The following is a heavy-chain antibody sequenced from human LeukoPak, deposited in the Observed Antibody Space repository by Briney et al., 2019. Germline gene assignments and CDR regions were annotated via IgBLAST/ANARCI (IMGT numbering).Heavy chain of an antibody. V-gene: IGHV4-39*07. CDR1: RGSISSTSYY. CDR3: AREMRSPRGGFDY. CDR2: MYYSGST. J-gene: IGHJ4*02. Sequence: SETLSLTCTVSRGSISSTSYYWGWIRQPPGMGLEWIGSMYYSGSTYYNPSLKSRVTISVDTSKSQFSLKLSSVTAADTAVYYCAREMRSPRGGFDYWDQGTLVTVSS. D-gene: IGHD3-10*01.